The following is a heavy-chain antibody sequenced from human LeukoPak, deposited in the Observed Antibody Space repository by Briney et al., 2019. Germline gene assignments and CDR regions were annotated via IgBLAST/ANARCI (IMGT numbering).Heavy chain of an antibody. Sequence: GGSLRLSCAASGFSFSYYSMNWVRQAPGKGLDWVSYISRSSDVIYYADSVKGRFTISRDNAKNSLYLQMNSLRDEDTAVYYCARDFGAYCGGDCYSYAFDFWGQGTVVTVSS. CDR1: GFSFSYYS. CDR2: ISRSSDVI. V-gene: IGHV3-48*02. J-gene: IGHJ3*01. CDR3: ARDFGAYCGGDCYSYAFDF. D-gene: IGHD2-21*02.